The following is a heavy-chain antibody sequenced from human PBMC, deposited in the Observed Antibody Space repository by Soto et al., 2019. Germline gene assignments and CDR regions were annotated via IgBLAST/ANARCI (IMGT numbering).Heavy chain of an antibody. CDR1: GGSISSSNW. V-gene: IGHV4-4*02. CDR2: IYHSGST. CDR3: AREGYGDYDRGAFDI. J-gene: IGHJ3*02. D-gene: IGHD4-17*01. Sequence: SETLSLTCADSGGSISSSNWWSWVRQPPGKGLEWIGEIYHSGSTNYNPSLKSRVTISVDKSKNQFSLKLSSVTAADTAVYYCAREGYGDYDRGAFDIWGQGTMVTVSS.